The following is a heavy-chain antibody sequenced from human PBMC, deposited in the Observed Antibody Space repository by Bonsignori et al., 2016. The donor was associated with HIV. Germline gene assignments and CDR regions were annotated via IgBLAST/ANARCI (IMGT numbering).Heavy chain of an antibody. D-gene: IGHD1-1*01. CDR2: IRYDGSNK. Sequence: GESLKISCAASGFIFSSYGMHWVRQAPGKGLEWVAFIRYDGSNKDYADSVKGRCTISRDNSKNTLYLQMNSLRAEDTAVYYCAKGGSNWYYMDVWGKGTTVTVSS. V-gene: IGHV3-30*02. CDR1: GFIFSSYG. CDR3: AKGGSNWYYMDV. J-gene: IGHJ6*03.